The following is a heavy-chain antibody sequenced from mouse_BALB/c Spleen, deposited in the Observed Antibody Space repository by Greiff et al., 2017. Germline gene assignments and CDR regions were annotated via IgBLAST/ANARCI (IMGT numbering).Heavy chain of an antibody. J-gene: IGHJ2*01. D-gene: IGHD2-3*01. V-gene: IGHV1S22*01. CDR3: TRSYGGYYADYFDY. CDR1: GYTFTSYW. Sequence: LQQPGSELVRPGASVKLSCKASGYTFTSYWMHWVKQRHGQGLEWIGNIYPGSGSTNYDEKFKSKGTLTVDTSSSTAYMHLSSLTSEDSAVYYCTRSYGGYYADYFDYWGQGTTRTVSS. CDR2: IYPGSGST.